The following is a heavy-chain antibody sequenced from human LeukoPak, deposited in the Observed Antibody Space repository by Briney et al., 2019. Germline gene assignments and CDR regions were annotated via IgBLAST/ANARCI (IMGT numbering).Heavy chain of an antibody. D-gene: IGHD3-10*02. CDR3: AELGITMIGGV. CDR1: GFTFSSYE. Sequence: GGSLRLSCAASGFTFSSYEMNWVRQAPGRGLEWVSYISSSGSTIYYADSVKGRFTISRDNAKNSLYLQMNSMRAEDTAVYYCAELGITMIGGVWGKGTTVTISS. V-gene: IGHV3-48*03. CDR2: ISSSGSTI. J-gene: IGHJ6*04.